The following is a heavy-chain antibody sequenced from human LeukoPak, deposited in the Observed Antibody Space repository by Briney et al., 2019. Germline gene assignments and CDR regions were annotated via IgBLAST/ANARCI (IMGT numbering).Heavy chain of an antibody. D-gene: IGHD1-20*01. CDR1: GFPFSTYS. CDR3: ARVKALSGTTTGGMDV. J-gene: IGHJ6*02. Sequence: GGSLRLSCAVSGFPFSTYSMNWVRQAPGKGLEWVSSISSSSSYIYYAGSVKGRFTISRDNAKNSPYLQMNSLRAEDTAVYYCARVKALSGTTTGGMDVWGQGTTVTVSS. V-gene: IGHV3-21*01. CDR2: ISSSSSYI.